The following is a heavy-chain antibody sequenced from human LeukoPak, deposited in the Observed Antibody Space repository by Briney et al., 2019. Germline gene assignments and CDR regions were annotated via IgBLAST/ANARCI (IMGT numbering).Heavy chain of an antibody. D-gene: IGHD2-2*03. V-gene: IGHV3-11*01. CDR2: ISSSGSTI. CDR1: GFTFSDYY. J-gene: IGHJ6*03. Sequence: GGSLRLSCAASGFTFSDYYMSWIRQAPGKGLEWVSYISSSGSTIYYADSVKGRFTISRDNAKNSLYLQMNSLRAEDTAVYYCARNGYCSSTSCLVTPYYYYYMDVWGKGTTATVSS. CDR3: ARNGYCSSTSCLVTPYYYYYMDV.